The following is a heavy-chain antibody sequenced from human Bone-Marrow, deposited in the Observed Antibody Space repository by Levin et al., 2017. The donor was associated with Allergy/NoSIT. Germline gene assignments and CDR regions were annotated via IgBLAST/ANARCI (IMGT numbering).Heavy chain of an antibody. J-gene: IGHJ3*02. D-gene: IGHD2-2*01. CDR2: IIPILDTP. V-gene: IGHV1-69*04. Sequence: KISCKASGGIIINHAVTWVRQAPGQGLEWMGKIIPILDTPDYAQKFQGRLTINADTSTSTVYMELTTLRSEDTAMYFCARNYCTSTSCYFGAFDIWGQGTMVSVSS. CDR1: GGIIINHA. CDR3: ARNYCTSTSCYFGAFDI.